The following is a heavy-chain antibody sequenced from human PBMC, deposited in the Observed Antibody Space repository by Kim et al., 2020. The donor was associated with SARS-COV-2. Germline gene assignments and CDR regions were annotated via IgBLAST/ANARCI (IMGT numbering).Heavy chain of an antibody. V-gene: IGHV4-59*08. D-gene: IGHD2-21*02. CDR2: IYYSGST. Sequence: SETLSLTCTVSGGSISSYYWSWIRQHPGKGLEWIGYIYYSGSTNYNPSLQSRVTISVDTSKNQFYLKLSSVTAADTAVYYCARQARCGGDCYSVDYWGQGTLVTVAS. CDR1: GGSISSYY. CDR3: ARQARCGGDCYSVDY. J-gene: IGHJ4*02.